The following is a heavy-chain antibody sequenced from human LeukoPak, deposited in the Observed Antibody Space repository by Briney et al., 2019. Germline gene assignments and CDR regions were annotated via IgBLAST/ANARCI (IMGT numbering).Heavy chain of an antibody. V-gene: IGHV3-7*03. CDR1: GFTFSSYW. J-gene: IGHJ4*02. CDR2: IKQDESEK. D-gene: IGHD3-22*01. Sequence: GGSLRLSCAASGFTFSSYWMSWVRQAPGKGLEWVANIKQDESEKYYVDSVKGRFTISRDNAKNSLYLQMNSLRAEDTALYYCATLHYYDSSVYDYYFDYWGQGTLVTVSS. CDR3: ATLHYYDSSVYDYYFDY.